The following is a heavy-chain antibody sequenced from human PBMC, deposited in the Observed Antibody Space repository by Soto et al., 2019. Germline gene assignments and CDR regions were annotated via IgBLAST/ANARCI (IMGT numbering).Heavy chain of an antibody. CDR3: TRDAQPLSSYRGGGFAF. CDR1: AFTFRRYG. D-gene: IGHD3-16*02. J-gene: IGHJ4*02. V-gene: IGHV3-30*03. CDR2: ISSDGRHQ. Sequence: QVQLVDSGGGVVQPGNSLRLSCAGSAFTFRRYGMHWVRQAPGKGLEWVAVISSDGRHQFYGDSVKGRFTISRDNSKNILFLEMTSLRPEDTAIYFCTRDAQPLSSYRGGGFAFWGQGTLVTVSS.